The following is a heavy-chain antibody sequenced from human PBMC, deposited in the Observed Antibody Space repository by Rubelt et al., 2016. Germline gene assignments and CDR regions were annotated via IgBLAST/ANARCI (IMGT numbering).Heavy chain of an antibody. V-gene: IGHV3-33*06. D-gene: IGHD3-22*01. CDR2: IWYDGSNK. Sequence: QAPGKGLEWVAVIWYDGSNKYYADSVKGRFSISRDNSKNTLYLQMNSLRAEDTAVYYCAKAAYYYDSSGYFDYWGQGTLVTVSS. J-gene: IGHJ4*02. CDR3: AKAAYYYDSSGYFDY.